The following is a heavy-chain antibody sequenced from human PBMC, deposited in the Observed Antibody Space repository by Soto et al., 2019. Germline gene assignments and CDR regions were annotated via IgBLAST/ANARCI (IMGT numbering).Heavy chain of an antibody. CDR1: GGTFSSYS. D-gene: IGHD4-17*01. Sequence: QVQLVQSGAEVKKPGSSVKVSCKASGGTFSSYSINWVRQAPGQGLEWMGRITPILGIENYAQKFQGRVTITADKSTSTAYMELSSLRSEDTAVYYCAREPYGDYSGYWGQGTLVTVSS. CDR2: ITPILGIE. CDR3: AREPYGDYSGY. V-gene: IGHV1-69*08. J-gene: IGHJ4*02.